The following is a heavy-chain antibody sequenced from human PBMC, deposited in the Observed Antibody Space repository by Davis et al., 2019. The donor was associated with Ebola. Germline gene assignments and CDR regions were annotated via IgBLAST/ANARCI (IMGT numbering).Heavy chain of an antibody. CDR1: GLTLSSYS. V-gene: IGHV3-23*01. D-gene: IGHD2/OR15-2a*01. CDR2: ISGSGGST. CDR3: AKGGARYFYHYYGMDV. J-gene: IGHJ6*02. Sequence: GRSLSPSCPASGLTLSSYSMSWVRQAPGKGLEWVSAISGSGGSTYYADSVKGRFTISRDNSKNTLYLQMNSLRADDTALYYCAKGGARYFYHYYGMDVWGQGTTVTVSS.